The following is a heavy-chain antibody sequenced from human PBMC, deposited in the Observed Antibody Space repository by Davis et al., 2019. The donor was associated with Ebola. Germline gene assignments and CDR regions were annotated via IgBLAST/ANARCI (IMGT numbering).Heavy chain of an antibody. D-gene: IGHD3-3*01. CDR1: GFTFSSYA. J-gene: IGHJ4*02. Sequence: GESLKISCAASGFTFSSYAMSWVRQAPGKGLEWVSAISGSGGSTYYADSVKGRFTISRDNSKNTLYLQMNSLRAEDTAVYYCGKAQTVFGVVTIGYFFDFWGQGTLVTVSS. CDR2: ISGSGGST. CDR3: GKAQTVFGVVTIGYFFDF. V-gene: IGHV3-23*01.